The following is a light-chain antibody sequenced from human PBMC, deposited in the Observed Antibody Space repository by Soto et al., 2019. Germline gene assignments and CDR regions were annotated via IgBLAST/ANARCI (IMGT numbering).Light chain of an antibody. CDR3: QQYNSWWT. V-gene: IGKV3-15*01. Sequence: EIVMTQSPATLSVSLGERATLSCRASQSVRSNLAWYQQKPGQAPRLLIYGTSTRATAIPARFSGSGSGTEFTLTISSLQSEDFAVYYCQQYNSWWTFGQGTKVDIK. CDR2: GTS. CDR1: QSVRSN. J-gene: IGKJ1*01.